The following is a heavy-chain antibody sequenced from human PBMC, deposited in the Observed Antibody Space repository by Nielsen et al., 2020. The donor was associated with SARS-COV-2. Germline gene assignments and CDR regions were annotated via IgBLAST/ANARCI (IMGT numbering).Heavy chain of an antibody. V-gene: IGHV4-4*02. D-gene: IGHD2-2*01. CDR1: GGSVSSNDW. Sequence: SETLSLTCAVSGGSVSSNDWWTCVRQSPGKGREWIGEVSHSGSINYNPSLTSRVPSSMDQSKRQFSLRLTSVSAADTAVYFCARGDLVVVPSPILGLGPFFYYVYLDVWGKGTTVIVSS. CDR2: VSHSGSI. J-gene: IGHJ6*03. CDR3: ARGDLVVVPSPILGLGPFFYYVYLDV.